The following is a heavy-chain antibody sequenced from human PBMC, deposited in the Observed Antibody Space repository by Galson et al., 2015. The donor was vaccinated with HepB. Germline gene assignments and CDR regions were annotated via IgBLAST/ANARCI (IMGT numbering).Heavy chain of an antibody. V-gene: IGHV4-34*01. CDR3: ARGVVLPTAVRLKVEFDP. CDR1: GGSFNNSY. J-gene: IGHJ5*02. Sequence: SETLSLTCAVYGGSFNNSYWTWIRQSPGEGLEWIGEVYHNGGTNYNPSLKTRVTMSIDTSTKHFSLKLSSVTAADTAVYYCARGVVLPTAVRLKVEFDPWGQGTLVTVSS. D-gene: IGHD2-2*01. CDR2: VYHNGGT.